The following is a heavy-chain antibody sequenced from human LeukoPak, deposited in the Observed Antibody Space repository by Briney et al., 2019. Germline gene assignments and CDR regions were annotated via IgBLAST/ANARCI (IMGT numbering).Heavy chain of an antibody. Sequence: GGSLRLSCAASGFTFSSYWMSWVRQAPGKGLEWVANIKQDGSEKYYVDSVKGRYTISRDNAKNSLYLQMNSLRAEDTAVYYCARETLRYFEWLFLYYFDYWGQGTLVTVSS. CDR3: ARETLRYFEWLFLYYFDY. D-gene: IGHD3-9*01. CDR1: GFTFSSYW. CDR2: IKQDGSEK. V-gene: IGHV3-7*01. J-gene: IGHJ4*02.